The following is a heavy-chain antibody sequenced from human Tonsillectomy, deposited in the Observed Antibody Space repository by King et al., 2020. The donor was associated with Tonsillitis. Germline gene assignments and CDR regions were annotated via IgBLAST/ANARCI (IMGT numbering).Heavy chain of an antibody. V-gene: IGHV3-30*18. CDR1: GFTFSSYG. J-gene: IGHJ4*02. CDR2: ISYDGSNK. D-gene: IGHD3-10*01. Sequence: VQLVESGGGVVQPGRSLRLSCAASGFTFSSYGMHWVRQAPGKGLEWVAVISYDGSNKYYADSVKGRFTISRDNSKNTLYLQMNSLRAEDTAVYYCAKGKPVVFYYGSGTDSYFDYWGQGPLVPVSS. CDR3: AKGKPVVFYYGSGTDSYFDY.